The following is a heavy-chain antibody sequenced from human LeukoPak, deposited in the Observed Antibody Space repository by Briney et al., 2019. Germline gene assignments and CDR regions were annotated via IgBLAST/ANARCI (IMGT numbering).Heavy chain of an antibody. J-gene: IGHJ4*02. CDR2: ISYDGSNK. V-gene: IGHV3-30*03. D-gene: IGHD6-19*01. CDR1: GFTFSSYG. CDR3: ARDDGTRTSSGWYPSASPFDY. Sequence: GGSLRLSCAASGFTFSSYGMHWVRQAPGKGLEWVAVISYDGSNKYYADSVKGRFTISRDNSKNTLYLQMNSLRAEDTAVYYCARDDGTRTSSGWYPSASPFDYWGQGTLVTVSS.